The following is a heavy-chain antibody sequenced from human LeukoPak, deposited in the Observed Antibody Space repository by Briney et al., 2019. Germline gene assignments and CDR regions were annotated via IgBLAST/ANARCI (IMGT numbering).Heavy chain of an antibody. Sequence: PGGSLRLSCAVSGLTFSSYWMNWVRQAPGKGLEWVASIRQDGGEKSYVDSVKGRFTISRDNTKNSLYLQMSSLRAEDTAVYYCARDGTAAGLYFDFWGQGTLVTVSS. CDR1: GLTFSSYW. CDR2: IRQDGGEK. D-gene: IGHD6-13*01. CDR3: ARDGTAAGLYFDF. J-gene: IGHJ4*01. V-gene: IGHV3-7*01.